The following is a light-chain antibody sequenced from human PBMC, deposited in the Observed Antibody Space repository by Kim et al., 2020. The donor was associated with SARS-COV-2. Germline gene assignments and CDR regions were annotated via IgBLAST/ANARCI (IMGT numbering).Light chain of an antibody. CDR1: SIGSKS. V-gene: IGLV3-21*04. CDR3: QVWDSSSDHRV. CDR2: YVR. Sequence: LVKRARITCGGSSIGSKSVRWSQLKPGQAYVLVIHYVRDRPSGIPERFSGSNSGNTATLTIRRVEAGDEADYYCQVWDSSSDHRVFGGGTQLTVL. J-gene: IGLJ3*02.